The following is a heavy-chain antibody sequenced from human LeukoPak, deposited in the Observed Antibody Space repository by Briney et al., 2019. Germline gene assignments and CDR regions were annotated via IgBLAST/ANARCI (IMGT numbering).Heavy chain of an antibody. CDR1: GYTFTGYY. CDR3: ASFDSGSYSPKADY. V-gene: IGHV1-2*02. CDR2: INPNSGGT. J-gene: IGHJ4*02. Sequence: ASVKVSCKAPGYTFTGYYMHWVRQAPGQGLEWMGWINPNSGGTNYAQKFQGRVTMTRDTSISTANMELSRLRSDDTAVYYCASFDSGSYSPKADYWGQGTLVTVSS. D-gene: IGHD1-26*01.